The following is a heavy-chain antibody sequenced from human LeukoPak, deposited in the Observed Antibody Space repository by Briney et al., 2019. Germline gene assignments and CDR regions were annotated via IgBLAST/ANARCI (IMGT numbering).Heavy chain of an antibody. Sequence: PSETLPLTCAVYGGSFSGYYWSWIRQPPGKGLEWIGEINHSGSTNYNPSLKSRVTISVDTSNNQFSLKLSSVTAADTAVYYCARLYGSGSYYNYWGQGTLVTVSS. CDR3: ARLYGSGSYYNY. J-gene: IGHJ4*02. CDR2: INHSGST. V-gene: IGHV4-34*01. CDR1: GGSFSGYY. D-gene: IGHD3-10*01.